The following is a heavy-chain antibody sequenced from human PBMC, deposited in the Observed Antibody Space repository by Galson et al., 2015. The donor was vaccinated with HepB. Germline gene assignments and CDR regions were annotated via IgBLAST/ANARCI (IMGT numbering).Heavy chain of an antibody. V-gene: IGHV3-48*01. CDR3: ARQSYQLHFDY. D-gene: IGHD2-2*01. CDR2: ISSSSSTI. CDR1: GFTFSSYS. J-gene: IGHJ4*02. Sequence: SLRLSCAASGFTFSSYSMNWVRQAPGKGLEWVSYISSSSSTIYYADSVKGRFTISRDNAKNSLYLQMNSLRAEDTAVYYCARQSYQLHFDYWGQGTLVTVSS.